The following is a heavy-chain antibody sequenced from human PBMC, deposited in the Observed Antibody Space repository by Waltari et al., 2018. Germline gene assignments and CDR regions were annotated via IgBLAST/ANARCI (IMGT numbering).Heavy chain of an antibody. CDR2: IYYGGST. CDR3: ARAAAGTFDI. CDR1: GGSISSSSYY. V-gene: IGHV4-39*07. D-gene: IGHD6-13*01. Sequence: QLQLQESGPGLVKPSETLSLTCTVSGGSISSSSYYWGWIRQPPGKGLGWIGSIYYGGSTYSSPSLKSRVTISVETYKNQFSLKLSYVTAADTAVYYWARAAAGTFDIWGQGTMVTVSS. J-gene: IGHJ3*02.